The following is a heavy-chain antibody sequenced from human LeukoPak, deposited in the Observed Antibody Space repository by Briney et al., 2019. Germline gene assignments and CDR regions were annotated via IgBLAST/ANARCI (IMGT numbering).Heavy chain of an antibody. CDR2: IRQDGSEK. J-gene: IGHJ4*02. CDR3: ARDQDY. V-gene: IGHV3-7*01. CDR1: GFTFSNYW. Sequence: GGSLRLSCAASGFTFSNYWMSWVRQAPGKGLEWVANIRQDGSEKYYVDSVKGRFTISRDNAKNSLYLQMNSLRVEDTAVYYCARDQDYWGQGILVTVSS.